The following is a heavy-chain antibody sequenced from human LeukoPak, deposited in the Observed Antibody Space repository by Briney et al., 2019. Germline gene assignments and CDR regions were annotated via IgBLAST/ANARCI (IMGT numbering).Heavy chain of an antibody. CDR2: ISGSGGST. Sequence: GGSLRLSCAASGFTFNKFWMTWVRQAPGKGLEWVSAISGSGGSTYYADSVKGRFTISRDNSKNTLYLQMNSLRAEDTAVYYCAKAGWYDYYYGMDVWGQGTTVTVSS. V-gene: IGHV3-23*01. D-gene: IGHD6-19*01. CDR1: GFTFNKFW. CDR3: AKAGWYDYYYGMDV. J-gene: IGHJ6*02.